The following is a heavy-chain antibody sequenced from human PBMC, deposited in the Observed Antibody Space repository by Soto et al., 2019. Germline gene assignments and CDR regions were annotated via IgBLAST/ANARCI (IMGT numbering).Heavy chain of an antibody. CDR1: GFSFSTYG. Sequence: EVQLLESGGGLVQPGGSLRLSCAVSGFSFSTYGVPWVRQAPGKGLEWVSGVSGGSGVTHYADSVKGRFTITGDNSKNTVYLHMNSLRVEETAVYYCAKWNGYGDYWGQGTLVTVSS. CDR3: AKWNGYGDY. J-gene: IGHJ4*02. D-gene: IGHD1-1*01. V-gene: IGHV3-23*01. CDR2: VSGGSGVT.